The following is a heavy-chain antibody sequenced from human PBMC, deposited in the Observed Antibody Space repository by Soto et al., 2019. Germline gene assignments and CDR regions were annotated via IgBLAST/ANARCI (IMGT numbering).Heavy chain of an antibody. CDR1: GFTFSSYG. D-gene: IGHD2-21*01. Sequence: GGSLRLSCEASGFTFSSYGMYWVRQAPGKGLEWVSLIWHDGSRQDHAESVKGRFTVSRDDSKNTLYLQMNSLRAEDTAVYYCARPYCGGGNCWSSGFDSWGQGTLVTVSS. CDR3: ARPYCGGGNCWSSGFDS. V-gene: IGHV3-33*07. CDR2: IWHDGSRQ. J-gene: IGHJ4*02.